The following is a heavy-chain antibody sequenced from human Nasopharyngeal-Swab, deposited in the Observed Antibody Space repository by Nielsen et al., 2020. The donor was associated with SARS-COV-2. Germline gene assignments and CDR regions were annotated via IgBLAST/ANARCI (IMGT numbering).Heavy chain of an antibody. CDR1: GDRFSSNSAA. D-gene: IGHD5-12*01. CDR3: ARDQGEWLRFGGFDP. J-gene: IGHJ5*02. Sequence: SQTLSLTCAISGDRFSSNSAAWNWIRQSPSRGLEWLGRTYYRSKWYNDYAVSVKSRITINPDTSKNQFSLQLNSVTPEDTAVYYCARDQGEWLRFGGFDPWGQGTLVTVSS. V-gene: IGHV6-1*01. CDR2: TYYRSKWYN.